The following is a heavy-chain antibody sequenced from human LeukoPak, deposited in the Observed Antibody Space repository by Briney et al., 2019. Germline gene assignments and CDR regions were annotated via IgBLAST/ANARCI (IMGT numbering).Heavy chain of an antibody. CDR1: GFSFSTNP. CDR2: ISPDKT. J-gene: IGHJ3*02. CDR3: VKEHVDRAFTRSFEI. V-gene: IGHV3-23*01. Sequence: TGGSLRLSCAASGFSFSTNPMSWVRQAPGKGLEWVSAISPDKTYYADSVKGRLTISRDNYKNTVDLHMNSPRAEDTAIYYCVKEHVDRAFTRSFEIWGQGIVVTVSS. D-gene: IGHD3-3*02.